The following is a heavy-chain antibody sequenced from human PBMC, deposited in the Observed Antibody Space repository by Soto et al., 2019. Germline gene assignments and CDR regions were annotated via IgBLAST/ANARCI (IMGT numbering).Heavy chain of an antibody. CDR1: GGSIISSKW. J-gene: IGHJ5*02. V-gene: IGHV4-4*02. Sequence: SETLSLTCAVSGGSIISSKWWSWVRQPPGKGLEWIGEIYHSGSTNYNPSLKSRVTISVDKSKNQFSLKLSSVTAADTAVYYCARIGSSWYRWFDPWGQGTLVNVS. CDR3: ARIGSSWYRWFDP. CDR2: IYHSGST. D-gene: IGHD6-13*01.